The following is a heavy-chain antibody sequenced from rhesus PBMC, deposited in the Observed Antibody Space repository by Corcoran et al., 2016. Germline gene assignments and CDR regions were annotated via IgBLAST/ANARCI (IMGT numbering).Heavy chain of an antibody. CDR3: AREWGIAAGWGGGLDS. V-gene: IGHV4S9*01. Sequence: QVQLQESGPGLVKPSETLSLTCAVSGGSISDYYYWNWIRQPPGKGLEWLGNIYGNSASTSYNPSLKGRVTISKATSKNQFFLKLSSVTAADTAVYYCAREWGIAAGWGGGLDSWGQGVVVTVSS. D-gene: IGHD6-13*01. CDR1: GGSISDYYY. CDR2: IYGNSAST. J-gene: IGHJ6*01.